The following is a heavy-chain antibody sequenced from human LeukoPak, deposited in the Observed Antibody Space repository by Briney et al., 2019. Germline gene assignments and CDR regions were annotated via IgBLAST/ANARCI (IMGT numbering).Heavy chain of an antibody. CDR2: IYHSGST. D-gene: IGHD1-26*01. V-gene: IGHV4-38-2*01. CDR3: ASPSEYSGRYLDY. J-gene: IGHJ4*02. CDR1: GYSLISGYY. Sequence: SETLSLTCAVSGYSLISGYYWGWIRQPPGKGLDWIGSIYHSGSTYYNPSLKSRVTISVDTSKNQFSLKLSSVTAEDTAVYYCASPSEYSGRYLDYWGQGTLVTVSS.